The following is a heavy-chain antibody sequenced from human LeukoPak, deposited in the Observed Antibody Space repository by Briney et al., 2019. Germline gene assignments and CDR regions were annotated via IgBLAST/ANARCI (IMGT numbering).Heavy chain of an antibody. CDR3: ARGGAVLRFLEWLLPLDY. CDR2: INHSGST. Sequence: SETLSLTCAVYGGSSSGYYWSWIRQPPGKGLEWIGEINHSGSTNYNPSLKSRVTISVDTSKNQFSLKLSSVTAADTAVYYCARGGAVLRFLEWLLPLDYWGQGTLVTVSS. J-gene: IGHJ4*02. D-gene: IGHD3-3*01. CDR1: GGSSSGYY. V-gene: IGHV4-34*01.